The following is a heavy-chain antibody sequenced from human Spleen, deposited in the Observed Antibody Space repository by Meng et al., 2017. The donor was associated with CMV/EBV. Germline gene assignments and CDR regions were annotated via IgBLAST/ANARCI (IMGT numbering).Heavy chain of an antibody. CDR3: AKDAAAAGIGRWFDP. CDR1: GFTFSSYA. CDR2: ISGSGDST. V-gene: IGHV3-23*01. Sequence: LSLTCAASGFTFSSYAMSWVRQAPGKGLEWVSGISGSGDSTYYADSVKGRFTISRDNSKNTLYLQMNSLRAEDTAVYYCAKDAAAAGIGRWFDPWGQGTLVTVSS. D-gene: IGHD6-13*01. J-gene: IGHJ5*02.